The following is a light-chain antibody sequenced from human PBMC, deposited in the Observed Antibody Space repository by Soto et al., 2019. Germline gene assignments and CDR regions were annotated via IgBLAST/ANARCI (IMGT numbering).Light chain of an antibody. CDR3: APWDSSLSAGV. Sequence: QSVLTQPPSVSAAPGQKDTISCSGSSSNIGNNYVSWYQHLPGTAPKLLIYDNNKRPSGIPDRFSGSKSGTSATLGITGLQTGDEADYYCAPWDSSLSAGVFGGGTKLTVL. CDR2: DNN. V-gene: IGLV1-51*01. CDR1: SSNIGNNY. J-gene: IGLJ2*01.